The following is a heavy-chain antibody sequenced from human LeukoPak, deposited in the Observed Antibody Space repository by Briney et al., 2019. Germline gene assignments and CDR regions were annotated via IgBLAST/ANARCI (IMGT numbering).Heavy chain of an antibody. CDR1: GGSISSSSYY. J-gene: IGHJ4*02. Sequence: SETLSLTCTVSGGSISSSSYYWSWIRQPAGKGLEWIGRIYTSGSTNYNPSLKSRVTMSVDTSKNQFSLKLSSVTAADTAVYYCARLLGSYRHFDYWGQGTLVTVSS. D-gene: IGHD3-16*02. V-gene: IGHV4-61*02. CDR3: ARLLGSYRHFDY. CDR2: IYTSGST.